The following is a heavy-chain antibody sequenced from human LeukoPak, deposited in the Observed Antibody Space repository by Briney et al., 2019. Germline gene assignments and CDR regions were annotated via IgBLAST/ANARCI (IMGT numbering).Heavy chain of an antibody. Sequence: PGGSLRLSCAASGFTLSSYWMHWVRQGPEKGLVWVSRINDHGSSTDYADSVKGRFTISRDNAKNSLYLQMNSLRAEDTAVYYCARVSGLRYFDTYYMDVWGKGTTVTVSS. CDR2: INDHGSST. J-gene: IGHJ6*03. CDR1: GFTLSSYW. V-gene: IGHV3-74*01. CDR3: ARVSGLRYFDTYYMDV. D-gene: IGHD3-9*01.